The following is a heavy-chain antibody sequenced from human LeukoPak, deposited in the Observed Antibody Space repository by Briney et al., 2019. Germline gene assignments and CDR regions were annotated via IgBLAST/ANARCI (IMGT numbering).Heavy chain of an antibody. V-gene: IGHV4-61*02. D-gene: IGHD3-10*01. CDR2: INTSGST. Sequence: PSETLSLTCTVSGGSIGSGSYSIGSGSYYWSWIRQPAGKGLEWIGRINTSGSTNYNPSLKSRVTISVDTSKNQFSLKLSSVTAADTAVYYCARDRRYGSGISYFDYWGQGTLVTVSS. CDR1: GGSIGSGSYSIGSGSYY. CDR3: ARDRRYGSGISYFDY. J-gene: IGHJ4*02.